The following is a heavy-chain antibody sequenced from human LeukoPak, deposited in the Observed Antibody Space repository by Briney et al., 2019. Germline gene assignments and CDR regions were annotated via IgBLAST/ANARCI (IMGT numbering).Heavy chain of an antibody. CDR2: ISTNGGST. Sequence: GGSLRLSCAASGFTFSNYAMYWVRQAPGRGLEYVSAISTNGGSTDYANSVKGRFTISRDNSDNRVFLQMGTLRAEDMAVYYFARGGYYDSSGSFDYWGQGILVTVSS. V-gene: IGHV3-64*01. CDR3: ARGGYYDSSGSFDY. CDR1: GFTFSNYA. D-gene: IGHD3-22*01. J-gene: IGHJ4*02.